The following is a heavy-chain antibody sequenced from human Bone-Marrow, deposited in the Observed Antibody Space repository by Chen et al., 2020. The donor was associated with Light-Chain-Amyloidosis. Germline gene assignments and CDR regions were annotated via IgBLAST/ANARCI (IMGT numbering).Heavy chain of an antibody. D-gene: IGHD5-12*01. CDR1: GYTFPNSW. J-gene: IGHJ4*02. CDR2: IYPDASDA. Sequence: EVQLEQSGPEVKKPGESLKISCKGSGYTFPNSWIGWVRQMPGKGLEWMGVIYPDASDARYIPSFEGQVTISADKSITTAYLQWRSLKASDTAMYYCARRRDGYNFDYWGQGTLVTVSS. V-gene: IGHV5-51*01. CDR3: ARRRDGYNFDY.